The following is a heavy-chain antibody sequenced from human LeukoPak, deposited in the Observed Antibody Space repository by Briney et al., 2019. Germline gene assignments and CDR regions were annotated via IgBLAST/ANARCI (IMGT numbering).Heavy chain of an antibody. V-gene: IGHV1-2*02. D-gene: IGHD6-6*01. CDR1: GYTFTGYY. CDR2: INPNSGGT. Sequence: GASVKVSCKASGYTFTGYYMHWVRQAPGQGPEWMGWINPNSGGTNYAQKFQGRVTMTRDTSISTAYMELSRLRSDDTAVYYCARDRRSSSSNSILFDYWGQGTVVTVSS. CDR3: ARDRRSSSSNSILFDY. J-gene: IGHJ4*02.